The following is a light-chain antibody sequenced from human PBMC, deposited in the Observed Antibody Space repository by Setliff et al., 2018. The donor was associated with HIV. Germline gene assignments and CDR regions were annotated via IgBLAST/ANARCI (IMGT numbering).Light chain of an antibody. J-gene: IGLJ2*01. CDR1: SSDVGGYSF. Sequence: SALTQPASVSGSPGQSITISCTGTSSDVGGYSFVTWYQQHPGKAPKRMIYDVSKRPSGISNRFSGSKSGNTASLTICGLQAEDEADYYCSSYTSSSVVVFGGGTQVTVL. CDR2: DVS. CDR3: SSYTSSSVVV. V-gene: IGLV2-14*01.